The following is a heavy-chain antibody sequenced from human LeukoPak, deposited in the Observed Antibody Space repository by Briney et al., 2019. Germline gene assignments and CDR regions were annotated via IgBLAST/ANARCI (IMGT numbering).Heavy chain of an antibody. CDR1: GFTFSSYP. CDR2: IWYDGSNK. Sequence: GGSLRLSCAASGFTFSSYPMHWVRQAPGKRLEWVAVIWYDGSNKYYADSVKGRFTISRDNSKNTLYLQMNSLRVEDTAVYYCARGDPTVTTKQNFDYWGQGTLVTVSS. D-gene: IGHD4-17*01. CDR3: ARGDPTVTTKQNFDY. J-gene: IGHJ4*02. V-gene: IGHV3-33*08.